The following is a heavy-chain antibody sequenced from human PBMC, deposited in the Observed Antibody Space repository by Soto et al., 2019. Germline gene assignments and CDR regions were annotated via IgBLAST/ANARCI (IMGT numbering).Heavy chain of an antibody. V-gene: IGHV3-15*01. CDR3: TTDYPAAPYYYYCCMDV. CDR2: IKSKTDGGTT. J-gene: IGHJ6*02. CDR1: GFTFSNAW. Sequence: EVQLVESGGGLVKPGGSLRLSCAASGFTFSNAWMSWVRQAPGKGLEWVGRIKSKTDGGTTDYAAPAKGRFTISRDDSKNTLYLQMNSLKTEDTAVYYCTTDYPAAPYYYYCCMDVWGQGTTVAFSS. D-gene: IGHD2-2*01.